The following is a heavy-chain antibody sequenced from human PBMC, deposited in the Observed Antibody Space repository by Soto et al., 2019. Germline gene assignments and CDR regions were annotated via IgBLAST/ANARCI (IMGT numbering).Heavy chain of an antibody. V-gene: IGHV1-69*13. CDR2: IIPIFGTA. CDR3: ARGGLWEYYYYGMDV. Sequence: SVKVSCKASGGTFSSYAISWVRQAPGQGLEWMGGIIPIFGTANYAQKFQGRVTITADESTSTAYMELSSLRSEDTAVYYCARGGLWEYYYYGMDVWGQGTTVTVSS. J-gene: IGHJ6*02. D-gene: IGHD3-16*01. CDR1: GGTFSSYA.